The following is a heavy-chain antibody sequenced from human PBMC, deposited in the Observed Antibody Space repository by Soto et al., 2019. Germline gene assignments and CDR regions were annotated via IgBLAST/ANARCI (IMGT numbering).Heavy chain of an antibody. CDR1: GFTFSNFG. V-gene: IGHV3-30*18. Sequence: GGSLRLSCAASGFTFSNFGMHWVRQAPGKGLEWVAVMSDGGSNKYYADSVRGRFTISRDNSKNTLYLQMNSLRAEDTAVYYCAKMVDDYGDAYYYYYGMDVWGQGTTVTVSS. CDR3: AKMVDDYGDAYYYYYGMDV. J-gene: IGHJ6*02. D-gene: IGHD4-17*01. CDR2: MSDGGSNK.